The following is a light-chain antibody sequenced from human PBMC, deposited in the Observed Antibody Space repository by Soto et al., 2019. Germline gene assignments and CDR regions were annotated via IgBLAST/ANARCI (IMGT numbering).Light chain of an antibody. CDR3: HQYGTAPLT. J-gene: IGKJ3*01. V-gene: IGKV3-20*01. CDR2: GAS. Sequence: DIVMTQSPATLSVSPGERATLSCRASQSIRTDLAWYQQKRGQAPRLLIYGASSRATGIPDRFSGSGSGTDFTLTISRLEPEDFSVYYCHQYGTAPLTFGPGTKVDIK. CDR1: QSIRTD.